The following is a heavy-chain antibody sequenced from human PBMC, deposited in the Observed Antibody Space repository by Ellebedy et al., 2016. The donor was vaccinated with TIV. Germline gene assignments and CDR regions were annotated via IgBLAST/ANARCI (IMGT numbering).Heavy chain of an antibody. D-gene: IGHD3-3*01. J-gene: IGHJ4*02. Sequence: SLKISCAVSRLTFSRYEMSWVRQAPGRGLEWVSGISWNSGSIHYADSVKGRFTISRDNAKNFLYLQMSSLRAEDTALYYCTKELTISGVAYFAYWGQGTLVTVSS. CDR1: RLTFSRYE. V-gene: IGHV3-9*01. CDR2: ISWNSGSI. CDR3: TKELTISGVAYFAY.